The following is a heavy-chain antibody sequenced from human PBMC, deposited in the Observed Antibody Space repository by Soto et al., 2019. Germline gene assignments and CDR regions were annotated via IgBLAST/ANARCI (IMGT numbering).Heavy chain of an antibody. CDR3: ARDRIQLRLGKYSFNGMDV. CDR1: GGTFSDYA. D-gene: IGHD3-16*01. Sequence: QVQLVQSGAEMRKPGSSLRVSCKASGGTFSDYAFSWVRQAPGQGLEWMGGIVPRFGSPNYAQKFGGSVNITADTSSSTVYMALSSLRVDDTAVYFCARDRIQLRLGKYSFNGMDVWGQGTTIIVSS. V-gene: IGHV1-69*06. CDR2: IVPRFGSP. J-gene: IGHJ6*02.